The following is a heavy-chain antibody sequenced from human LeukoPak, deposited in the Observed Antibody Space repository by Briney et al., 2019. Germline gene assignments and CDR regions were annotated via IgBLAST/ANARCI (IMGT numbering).Heavy chain of an antibody. CDR3: VSFYETY. V-gene: IGHV3-74*01. D-gene: IGHD2-2*01. J-gene: IGHJ4*02. CDR2: INSDGSWT. Sequence: GGSLRLSCAASGFTFSDYWIHWVRQAPGKGLVWVSHINSDGSWTTYVDSVKGRFTISKDNAKNMVYLQMNNLRAEDTAVYYCVSFYETYWGRGTLVTVSS. CDR1: GFTFSDYW.